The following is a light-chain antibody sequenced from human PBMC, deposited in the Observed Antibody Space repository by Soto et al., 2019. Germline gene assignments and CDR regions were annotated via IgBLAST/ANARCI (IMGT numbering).Light chain of an antibody. CDR1: QSIAAY. CDR3: QQSYSAPIT. Sequence: DIQRTKSPCSLSASVGGMVCVTCRASQSIAAYLNWYQHRPGKSPVLLIHTASSLQSGVPSRFSGSGSGTDFTLTISGLQPEDVATYYRQQSYSAPITCGQGTRREIK. V-gene: IGKV1-39*01. CDR2: TAS. J-gene: IGKJ5*01.